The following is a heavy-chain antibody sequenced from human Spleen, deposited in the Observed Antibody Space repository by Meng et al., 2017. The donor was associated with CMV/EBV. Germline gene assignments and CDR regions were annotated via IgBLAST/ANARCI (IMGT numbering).Heavy chain of an antibody. J-gene: IGHJ4*02. CDR1: GYTFTSYF. CDR2: IIPIFGTA. Sequence: SVKVSCKASGYTFTSYFIHWARQAPGQGLEWMGGIIPIFGTANYAQKFQGRVTITTDESTSTAYMELSSLRSEDTAVYYCARDRGSGYFDYWGQGTLVTVSS. V-gene: IGHV1-69*05. CDR3: ARDRGSGYFDY.